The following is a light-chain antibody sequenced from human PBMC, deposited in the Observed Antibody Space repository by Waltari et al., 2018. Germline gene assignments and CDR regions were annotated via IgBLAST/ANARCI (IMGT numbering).Light chain of an antibody. J-gene: IGKJ4*01. CDR2: GAS. CDR3: QQYNGHPLT. V-gene: IGKV1-33*01. Sequence: DIQTTQPPPSLSASVCDSVTITCRASQDITNYLNWYQQKPGEAPKLLIYGASNLENGVPSRFSGSGSGTEFTFTVSSLQPEDIATYSCQQYNGHPLTFGGGTRVETK. CDR1: QDITNY.